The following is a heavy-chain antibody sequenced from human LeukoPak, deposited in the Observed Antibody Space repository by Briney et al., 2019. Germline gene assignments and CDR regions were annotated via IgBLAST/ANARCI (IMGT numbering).Heavy chain of an antibody. CDR3: AKDSYAGIAAAGTYLDY. Sequence: GGSLRLSCAASGFTFSSYAMHWIRQAPGKGLEWVAVISYDGSNKYYADSVKGRFTISRDNSKNTLYLQMNSLRAEDTALYYCAKDSYAGIAAAGTYLDYWGQGTLVTVSS. CDR1: GFTFSSYA. V-gene: IGHV3-30*04. J-gene: IGHJ4*02. D-gene: IGHD6-13*01. CDR2: ISYDGSNK.